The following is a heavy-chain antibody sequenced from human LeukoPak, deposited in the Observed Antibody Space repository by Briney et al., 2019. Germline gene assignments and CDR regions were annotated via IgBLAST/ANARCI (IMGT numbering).Heavy chain of an antibody. J-gene: IGHJ6*03. CDR3: AILQKAAAYYYYYYLDV. D-gene: IGHD6-13*01. CDR2: IIPIFGTA. CDR1: GGTFSSYA. Sequence: SVKVSCKASGGTFSSYAISWVRQAPGQGLEWMGGIIPIFGTANYAQKFQGRVTITADKSTSTAYMELSSLRSEDTAVYYCAILQKAAAYYYYYYLDVWGKGTTVTVSS. V-gene: IGHV1-69*06.